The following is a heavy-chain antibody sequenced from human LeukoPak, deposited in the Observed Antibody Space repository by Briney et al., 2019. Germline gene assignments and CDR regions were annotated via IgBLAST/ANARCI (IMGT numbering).Heavy chain of an antibody. J-gene: IGHJ3*02. D-gene: IGHD3-16*01. Sequence: GASVKVSCKASGYTFTGNYMHWVRQAPGQGLEWMGWINPNSGGRNYAQKFQGRVTMTRDTSISTAYMELSRLRSDDTAVYYCARDRGSLDAFDIWGQGTMVTVSS. CDR1: GYTFTGNY. CDR3: ARDRGSLDAFDI. V-gene: IGHV1-2*02. CDR2: INPNSGGR.